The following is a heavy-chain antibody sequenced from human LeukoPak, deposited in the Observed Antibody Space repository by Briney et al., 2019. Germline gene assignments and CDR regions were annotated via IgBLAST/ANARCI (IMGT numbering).Heavy chain of an antibody. J-gene: IGHJ6*03. Sequence: SETLSLTCTVSGGSISSSSYYWGWIRQPPGKGLEWIGSIYYSGSTYYNPSLKSRVTISVDTSKNQFSLKLSSVTAADTAVYYCARRGYSSSYYYYYMDVWGKGTTVTVSS. V-gene: IGHV4-39*01. CDR1: GGSISSSSYY. CDR2: IYYSGST. CDR3: ARRGYSSSYYYYYMDV. D-gene: IGHD5-18*01.